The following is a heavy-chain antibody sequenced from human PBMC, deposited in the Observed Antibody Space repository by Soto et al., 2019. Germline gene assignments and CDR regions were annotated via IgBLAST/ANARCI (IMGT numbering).Heavy chain of an antibody. CDR2: VNHSGST. CDR3: ARGGKGGQAGTVDV. V-gene: IGHV4-34*01. CDR1: GGSFSGNY. J-gene: IGHJ6*02. Sequence: ESLSLTCSVYGGSFSGNYWSWIRQPPGKGLEWIGEVNHSGSTDYNPSLKSRVIISVDTSKDQFSLKLSSVTAADMAVYYCARGGKGGQAGTVDVWGQGTKVTVYS. D-gene: IGHD6-13*01.